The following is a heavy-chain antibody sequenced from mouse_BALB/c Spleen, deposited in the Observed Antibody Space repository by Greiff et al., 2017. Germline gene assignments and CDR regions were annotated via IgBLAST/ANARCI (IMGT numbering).Heavy chain of an antibody. CDR2: IWAGGST. CDR3: ASYYYGSSYYAMDD. Sequence: VKLVESGPGLVAPSQSLSITCTVSGFSLTSYGVHWVRQPPGKGLEWLGVIWAGGSTNYNSALMSRLSISKDNSKSQVFLKMNSLQTDDTAMYYCASYYYGSSYYAMDDWGQGTSVTVSS. J-gene: IGHJ4*01. D-gene: IGHD1-1*01. V-gene: IGHV2-9*02. CDR1: GFSLTSYG.